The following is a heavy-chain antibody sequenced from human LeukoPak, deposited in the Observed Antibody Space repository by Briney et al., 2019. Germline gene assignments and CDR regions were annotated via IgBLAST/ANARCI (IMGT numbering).Heavy chain of an antibody. D-gene: IGHD4-17*01. Sequence: PGGSLRLSCVASGFTVSDYYMSWVRQAPGKGLEWVSLLYTDDTTIYADSVKGRFTISRDNAKNSLYLQMNSLRAEDTAVYYCARVKDGDSYFDYWGQGTLVTVSS. CDR3: ARVKDGDSYFDY. V-gene: IGHV3-53*01. CDR2: LYTDDTT. CDR1: GFTVSDYY. J-gene: IGHJ4*02.